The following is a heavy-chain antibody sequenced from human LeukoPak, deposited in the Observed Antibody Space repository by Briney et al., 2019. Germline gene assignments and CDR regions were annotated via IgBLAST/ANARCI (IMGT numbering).Heavy chain of an antibody. CDR2: INPNSGGT. V-gene: IGHV1-2*02. Sequence: ASVKVSCKASGYTFTGYYMHWVRQAPGQGLEWMGWINPNSGGTNYAQKFQGRVTMTRDTSISTAYMELSRLRSDDTAVYCCARGIRAAGNWFDPWGQGTLVTVSS. D-gene: IGHD6-13*01. CDR3: ARGIRAAGNWFDP. CDR1: GYTFTGYY. J-gene: IGHJ5*02.